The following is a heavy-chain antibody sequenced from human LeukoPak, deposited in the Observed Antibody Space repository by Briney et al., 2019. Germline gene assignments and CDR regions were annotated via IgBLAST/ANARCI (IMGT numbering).Heavy chain of an antibody. CDR1: GGSLSSGGYY. CDR3: ARGGEWLDY. Sequence: PSETLSLTCTVSGGSLSSGGYYWSWIRQPPGKGLEYIGYIYYSGSTNYNPSLESRVTISVDTSKNQFSLKLSSVTTADTALYYCARGGEWLDYWGQGTLVTVSS. CDR2: IYYSGST. V-gene: IGHV4-61*08. J-gene: IGHJ4*02. D-gene: IGHD3-3*01.